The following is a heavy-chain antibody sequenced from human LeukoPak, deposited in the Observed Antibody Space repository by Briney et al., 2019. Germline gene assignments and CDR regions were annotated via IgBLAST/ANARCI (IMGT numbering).Heavy chain of an antibody. V-gene: IGHV5-51*01. J-gene: IGHJ4*02. CDR2: IYPGDSDT. CDR1: GYSFTSYL. D-gene: IGHD3-22*01. Sequence: SGESLKISCKGSGYSFTSYLIGWVRQMPGKGLAWMGIIYPGDSDTKYSPSFQGQVTISADKSISTAYLQWSSLKASDTAMYYCATLRSGYYYDYFDYWGQGTLVTVSS. CDR3: ATLRSGYYYDYFDY.